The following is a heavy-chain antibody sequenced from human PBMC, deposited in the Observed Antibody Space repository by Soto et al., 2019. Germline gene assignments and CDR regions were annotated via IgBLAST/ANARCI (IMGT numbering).Heavy chain of an antibody. J-gene: IGHJ4*02. CDR1: GFIFSSYG. Sequence: PGGSLRLSCAASGFIFSSYGLHWFRQAPGKGLEWVAVISYDGSNKHYADSVKGRFIISRDNSKNTLYLQTNSLRAEDTAVYYCAKDLGPMVPHFDYWGQGTLVTVSS. V-gene: IGHV3-30*18. CDR3: AKDLGPMVPHFDY. D-gene: IGHD3-10*01. CDR2: ISYDGSNK.